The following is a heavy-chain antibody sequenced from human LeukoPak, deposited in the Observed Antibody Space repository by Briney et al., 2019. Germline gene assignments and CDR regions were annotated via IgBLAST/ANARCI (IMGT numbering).Heavy chain of an antibody. D-gene: IGHD4-17*01. CDR2: IYPGDSDT. CDR1: GYRFATYW. CDR3: ARHIRDNGDYYWFDP. Sequence: GESLKISCKGSGYRFATYWIGWVRQMPGKGLEWMGIIYPGDSDTRYSPSFQGQVTISADKSISTAYLQWSSLKASDTAMYYCARHIRDNGDYYWFDPWGQGTLVTVSS. J-gene: IGHJ5*02. V-gene: IGHV5-51*01.